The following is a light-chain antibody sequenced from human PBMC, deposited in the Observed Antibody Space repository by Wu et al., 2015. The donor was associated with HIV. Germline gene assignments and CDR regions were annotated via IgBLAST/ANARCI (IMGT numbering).Light chain of an antibody. J-gene: IGKJ4*01. CDR1: QDVGKY. V-gene: IGKV3D-11*01. Sequence: EIVMTQSPATLSLSPGERATLSCRASQDVGKYVAWYQQKPGQAPRLLISATSTRASGIPARFIGSGSGTDFTLTISSLEPEDFAVYYCQQRSNWRITFGGGTKVEIK. CDR2: ATS. CDR3: QQRSNWRIT.